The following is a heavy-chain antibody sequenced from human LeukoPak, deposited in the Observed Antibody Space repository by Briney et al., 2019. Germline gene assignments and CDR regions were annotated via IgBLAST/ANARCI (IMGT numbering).Heavy chain of an antibody. CDR2: VYYSGST. V-gene: IGHV4-59*01. CDR1: GGSINNYY. J-gene: IGHJ4*02. D-gene: IGHD6-13*01. Sequence: PSETLSLTCSVSGGSINNYYWTWIRQTPGKGLEWIGYVYYSGSTHSNPSLKSRVSISLDTSKNQFSLKLKSVTAADTAVYYCTSETVVGVAAGTFDQWGQGTLVTVSS. CDR3: TSETVVGVAAGTFDQ.